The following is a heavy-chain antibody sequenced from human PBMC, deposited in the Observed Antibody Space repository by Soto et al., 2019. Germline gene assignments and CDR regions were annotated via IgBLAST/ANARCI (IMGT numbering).Heavy chain of an antibody. CDR1: GFSFRSYG. CDR3: ARNYGEYEVFDI. D-gene: IGHD4-17*01. J-gene: IGHJ3*02. CDR2: IWDDGRTT. Sequence: QVQLVESGGGVVQPGGSLTLSCVASGFSFRSYGMHWVRQAPGKGLEWLAVIWDDGRTTYCADSVKGRFTISRDNPKNTLSLQMNSLRVEDTAMFFCARNYGEYEVFDIWGQGTVVSVSS. V-gene: IGHV3-33*01.